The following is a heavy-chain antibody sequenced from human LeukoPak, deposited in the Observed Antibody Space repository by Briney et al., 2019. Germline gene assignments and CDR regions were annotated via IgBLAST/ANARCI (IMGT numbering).Heavy chain of an antibody. Sequence: GASVKVSCKASGGTFSSYAISWVRQAPGQGLEWMGGIIPIFGTTNYAQKFQGRVTITTDESTSTAYMELSSLRSEDTAVYYCTRGSQNCASASCYNFWGQGTLVTVSS. CDR1: GGTFSSYA. CDR3: TRGSQNCASASCYNF. D-gene: IGHD2-2*02. CDR2: IIPIFGTT. J-gene: IGHJ4*02. V-gene: IGHV1-69*05.